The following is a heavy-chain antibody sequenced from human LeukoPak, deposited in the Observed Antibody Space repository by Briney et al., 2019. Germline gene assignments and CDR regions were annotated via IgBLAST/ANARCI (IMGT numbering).Heavy chain of an antibody. CDR1: GFDFSSNW. D-gene: IGHD3-3*01. Sequence: GGSPRLSCAASGFDFSSNWMHWVRHAPGQGLVWVSRIKGDGISTNYADSVKGRFTISRDIAKNTLYLQMNSLRAEDTGVYYCAKDHYWSIDYWGRGTLVTVSS. J-gene: IGHJ4*02. CDR2: IKGDGIST. CDR3: AKDHYWSIDY. V-gene: IGHV3-74*01.